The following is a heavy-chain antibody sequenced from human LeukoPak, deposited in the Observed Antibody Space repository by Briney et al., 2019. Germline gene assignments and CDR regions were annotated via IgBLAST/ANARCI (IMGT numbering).Heavy chain of an antibody. D-gene: IGHD1-7*01. Sequence: PGGSLRLSCAASGFTFSSYSMNWVRQAPGKGLEWVSYISSSSSTIYYADSVKGRFTISRDNAKNSLYLQMNSLRAEDTAVYYCARTTQNWNYVLDIDYWGQGTLVTVSS. CDR3: ARTTQNWNYVLDIDY. J-gene: IGHJ4*02. CDR2: ISSSSSTI. CDR1: GFTFSSYS. V-gene: IGHV3-48*01.